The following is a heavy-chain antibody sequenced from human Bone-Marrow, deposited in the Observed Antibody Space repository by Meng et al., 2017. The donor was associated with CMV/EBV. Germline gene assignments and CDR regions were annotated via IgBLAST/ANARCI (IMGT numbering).Heavy chain of an antibody. CDR3: ARDRRRTSGWYGD. V-gene: IGHV4-59*01. Sequence: SETLSLTCSVFGDSISSYYWSWIRQPPGKGLEWIGYVSSSGNTNYNHALKSRVSMSVDTSKSQVSLKLSSVTAADTAIYYCARDRRRTSGWYGDWGQGILVNVSS. CDR2: VSSSGNT. CDR1: GDSISSYY. J-gene: IGHJ4*02. D-gene: IGHD6-19*01.